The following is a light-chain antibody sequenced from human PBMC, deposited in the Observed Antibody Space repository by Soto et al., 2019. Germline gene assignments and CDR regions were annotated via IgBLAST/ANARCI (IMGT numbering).Light chain of an antibody. CDR2: GAS. J-gene: IGKJ1*01. Sequence: EIVMTQSPATLSVSPGERATLSCRASQGIGSTLAWYQHKPGQAPRLLIYGASTRATGIPDRFSGSRSGTDFTLTISRLEPEDFAVYFCQLYGSSRWTFGQGTKVDIK. CDR1: QGIGST. V-gene: IGKV3-20*01. CDR3: QLYGSSRWT.